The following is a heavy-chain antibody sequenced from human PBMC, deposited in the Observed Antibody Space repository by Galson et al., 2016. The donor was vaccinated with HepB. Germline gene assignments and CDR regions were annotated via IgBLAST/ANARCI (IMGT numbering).Heavy chain of an antibody. J-gene: IGHJ4*02. CDR1: GLTLSNVW. V-gene: IGHV3-15*01. CDR3: TPRSF. CDR2: IKSKSDGGTA. Sequence: SLRLSCAASGLTLSNVWMTWVRQAPGKGLEYLGHIKSKSDGGTADYATPVKGRFTIFRDDSKNTLYLQMNSLRIKDTAVYYCTPRSFWGPGTLVTVSS.